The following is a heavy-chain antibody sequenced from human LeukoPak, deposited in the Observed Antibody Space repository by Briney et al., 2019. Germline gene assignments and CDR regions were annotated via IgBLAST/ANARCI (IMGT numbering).Heavy chain of an antibody. Sequence: GGSLRLSCAASGFTFSSYGMHWVRQAPGKGLEWVAVISYDGSNKYYADSVKGRFTISRDNSKNTLYLQMNSLRAEDTAVYYCAKDLYDILGIAAAGGYYYYYMDVWGKGTTVTVSS. J-gene: IGHJ6*03. CDR1: GFTFSSYG. CDR2: ISYDGSNK. V-gene: IGHV3-30*18. CDR3: AKDLYDILGIAAAGGYYYYYMDV. D-gene: IGHD6-13*01.